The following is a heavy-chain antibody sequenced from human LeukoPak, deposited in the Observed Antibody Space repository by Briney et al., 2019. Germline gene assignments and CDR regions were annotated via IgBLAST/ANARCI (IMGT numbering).Heavy chain of an antibody. D-gene: IGHD1-26*01. CDR1: GFTFSNYW. CDR2: MKQDGSET. V-gene: IGHV3-7*01. CDR3: ARDKIVGATHFDY. J-gene: IGHJ4*02. Sequence: GGSLRLSCAASGFTFSNYWMSWVRQAPGKGLEWVANMKQDGSETYYVDSVKGRFTISRDNAKNSLYLQMNSLRAEDTAVYYCARDKIVGATHFDYWGQGALVTVSS.